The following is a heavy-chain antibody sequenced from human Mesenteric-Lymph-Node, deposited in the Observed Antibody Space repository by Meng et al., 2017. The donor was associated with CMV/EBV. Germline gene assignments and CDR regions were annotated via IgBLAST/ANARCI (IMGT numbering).Heavy chain of an antibody. CDR1: GFIFNTYH. J-gene: IGHJ4*02. CDR3: ARSGYQYDSSGYSPLDS. V-gene: IGHV3-7*01. Sequence: GGSLKISCEASGFIFNTYHMSWVRLAPGKGLEWVANINQDGSEKYYVDSVRGRFTISRDNAKSSVYLQMDSLRAEDTAVYYCARSGYQYDSSGYSPLDSWGQGTLVTVSS. D-gene: IGHD3-22*01. CDR2: INQDGSEK.